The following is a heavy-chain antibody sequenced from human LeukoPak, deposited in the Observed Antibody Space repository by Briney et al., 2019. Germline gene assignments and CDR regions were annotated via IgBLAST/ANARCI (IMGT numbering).Heavy chain of an antibody. J-gene: IGHJ2*01. CDR2: IRDDESRT. CDR1: GFTFSSYW. D-gene: IGHD4-17*01. Sequence: PGGSLRFSCAASGFTFSSYWMHWVRQAPGKGLVWVSRIRDDESRTNYADSVKGRFTISRDNAKNTVFLQMISLRAEDTAVYYCARDTGWYFDLWGRGTLVTVSS. CDR3: ARDTGWYFDL. V-gene: IGHV3-74*01.